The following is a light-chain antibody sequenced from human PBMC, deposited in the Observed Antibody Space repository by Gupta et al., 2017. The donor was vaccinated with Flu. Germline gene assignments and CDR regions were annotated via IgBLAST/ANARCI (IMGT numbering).Light chain of an antibody. J-gene: IGKJ2*01. Sequence: IQLTHSPSSLSASVGDRVTITCRASQSMSTYLNWYQHKPGNAPNVLIYAASSLQSGVPSRFSGNGSGTDFTLTISSLQPEDFATYYCQQSYTAPYTFGQGTKLDIK. CDR2: AAS. CDR1: QSMSTY. CDR3: QQSYTAPYT. V-gene: IGKV1-39*01.